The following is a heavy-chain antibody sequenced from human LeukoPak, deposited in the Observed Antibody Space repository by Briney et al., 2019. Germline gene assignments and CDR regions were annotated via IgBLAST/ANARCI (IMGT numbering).Heavy chain of an antibody. CDR3: ARAPPYYDILTGYPEDWFDP. D-gene: IGHD3-9*01. V-gene: IGHV1-18*01. CDR1: GYTFTSYG. Sequence: GASVTVSCKASGYTFTSYGISWVRQAPGQGLEWMGWISAYNGNTNYAQKLQGRVTMTTDTSTSTAYMELRSLRSDDTAVYYCARAPPYYDILTGYPEDWFDPWGQGTLVTVSS. J-gene: IGHJ5*02. CDR2: ISAYNGNT.